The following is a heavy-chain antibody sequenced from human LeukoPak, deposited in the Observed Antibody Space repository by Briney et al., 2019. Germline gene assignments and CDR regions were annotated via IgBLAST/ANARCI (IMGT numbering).Heavy chain of an antibody. J-gene: IGHJ5*02. CDR1: GGSFSGYY. Sequence: PSETLSLTCAVYGGSFSGYYWSWIRQTPGKGLEWIGSIYHSGKTYYNPSLKSRVTISIDTSKNQFSLKLSSVTAADTAVYYCARDRISVADPPNWFDPWGQGTLVTVSS. CDR2: IYHSGKT. D-gene: IGHD6-19*01. CDR3: ARDRISVADPPNWFDP. V-gene: IGHV4-34*01.